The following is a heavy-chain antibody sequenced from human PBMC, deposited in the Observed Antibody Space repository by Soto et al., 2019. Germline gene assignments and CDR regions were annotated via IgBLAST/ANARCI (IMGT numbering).Heavy chain of an antibody. CDR1: GYTFTGYY. V-gene: IGHV1-2*04. CDR3: AKEDSNAAFDI. Sequence: ASVKVSCKASGYTFTGYYMRWVRQAPGQGLEGMGWINPNSGGTNYAQKFQGWVTTTRDTSISTAYMELSRLRSADTAVYYCAKEDSNAAFDIWGQGPMVTVSS. CDR2: INPNSGGT. D-gene: IGHD2-15*01. J-gene: IGHJ3*02.